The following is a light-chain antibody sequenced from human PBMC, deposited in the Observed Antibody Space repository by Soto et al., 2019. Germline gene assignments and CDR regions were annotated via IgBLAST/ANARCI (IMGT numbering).Light chain of an antibody. CDR2: DAS. CDR1: QSVSSSY. Sequence: EIVLTQSPGTLSLSPGERATLSCRASQSVSSSYLAWYQQKPGQAPRLLIYDASNRATGIPARFSGSGSGTDFTLTISSLEPEDFAVYYCQQRSNWPPTWTFGQGTK. J-gene: IGKJ1*01. V-gene: IGKV3-11*01. CDR3: QQRSNWPPTWT.